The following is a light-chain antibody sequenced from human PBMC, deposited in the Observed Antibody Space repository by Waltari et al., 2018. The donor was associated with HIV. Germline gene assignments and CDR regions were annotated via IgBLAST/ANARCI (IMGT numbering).Light chain of an antibody. CDR3: ATWDSSSLTGV. CDR2: DND. V-gene: IGLV1-51*01. Sequence: QSVLTQVPSVSAAPRQKVTISCSGNTSNIGTHYVSWYRQLPGTAPKRLIFDNDQRPSGIPGRFSGSKSGTSAILAITGLQTGDEADYYCATWDSSSLTGVFGGGTRLTVL. CDR1: TSNIGTHY. J-gene: IGLJ3*02.